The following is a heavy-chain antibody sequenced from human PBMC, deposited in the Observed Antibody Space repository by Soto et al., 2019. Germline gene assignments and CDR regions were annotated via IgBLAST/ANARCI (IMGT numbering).Heavy chain of an antibody. V-gene: IGHV3-30-3*01. J-gene: IGHJ4*02. CDR3: ASSPSIAARPLDY. D-gene: IGHD6-6*01. Sequence: GGSLRLSCAASGFTFSSYAMHWVRQAPGKGLEWVAVLSYDGSDKYHADSVKGRFTVSRDNSKNTLYLQMNGLRPEDTAVYYCASSPSIAARPLDYWGQGTLVTVS. CDR2: LSYDGSDK. CDR1: GFTFSSYA.